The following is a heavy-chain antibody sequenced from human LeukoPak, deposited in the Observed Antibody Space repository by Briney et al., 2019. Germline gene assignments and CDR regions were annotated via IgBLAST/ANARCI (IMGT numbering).Heavy chain of an antibody. CDR2: IVVGSGTT. J-gene: IGHJ5*02. V-gene: IGHV1-58*01. CDR1: GITFTSFA. Sequence: SVKVSCKTSGITFTSFAVRWVRQARGQRLEWIGWIVVGSGTTKYAQKFQERVTITKDMSTSTAFMELRSLRFEDTAVYYCAADVIPGPKGFDPWGQGTLVTVSS. D-gene: IGHD2-21*01. CDR3: AADVIPGPKGFDP.